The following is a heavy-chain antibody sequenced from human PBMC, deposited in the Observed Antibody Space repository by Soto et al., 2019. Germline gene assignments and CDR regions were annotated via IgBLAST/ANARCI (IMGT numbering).Heavy chain of an antibody. V-gene: IGHV4-59*01. Sequence: SETLSLTCTVSGGSISSYYWSWIRQPPGKGLEWIGYISYSGSTNYNPSLKSRVTISVDTSKIQFSLKLSSVTAADTAVYYCAREGVSSSWYYYYGLDVWGQGTTVTVSS. CDR3: AREGVSSSWYYYYGLDV. J-gene: IGHJ6*02. D-gene: IGHD6-13*01. CDR1: GGSISSYY. CDR2: ISYSGST.